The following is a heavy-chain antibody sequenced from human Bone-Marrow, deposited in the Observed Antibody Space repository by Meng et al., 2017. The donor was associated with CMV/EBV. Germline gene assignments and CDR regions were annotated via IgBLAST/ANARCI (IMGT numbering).Heavy chain of an antibody. J-gene: IGHJ4*01. V-gene: IGHV3-15*01. Sequence: EVQLVEAGGGLIQPGGSLRLSCEVSGLNFKNSWMSWVRQAPGKGPEWVALIKSKVDGGTTDYAAPVRGRFTFSRDDSKSTIYLQMNNVKTEDTAVYYCTTGRGGYNAEDYWGHGTLVTVSS. CDR2: IKSKVDGGTT. CDR1: GLNFKNSW. CDR3: TTGRGGYNAEDY. D-gene: IGHD1-1*01.